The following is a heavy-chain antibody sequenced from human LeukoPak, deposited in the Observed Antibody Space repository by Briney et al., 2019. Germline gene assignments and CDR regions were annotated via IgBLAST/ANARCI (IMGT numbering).Heavy chain of an antibody. CDR1: GGSISSYY. CDR2: IYYSGST. J-gene: IGHJ2*01. V-gene: IGHV4-59*01. D-gene: IGHD2-21*02. CDR3: ARDSVGAYCGGDCYLGWYFDL. Sequence: PSETLSLTCTVSGGSISSYYWSWIRQPLGKGLEWIGYIYYSGSTNYNPSLKSRVTISVDTSKNQFSLKLSSVTAADTAVYYCARDSVGAYCGGDCYLGWYFDLWGRGTLVTVSS.